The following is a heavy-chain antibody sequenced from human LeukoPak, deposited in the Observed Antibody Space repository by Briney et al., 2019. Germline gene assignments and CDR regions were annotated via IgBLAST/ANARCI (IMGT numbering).Heavy chain of an antibody. CDR3: AHSKLDYDFWSGYSTAYNWFDP. V-gene: IGHV2-5*01. CDR2: IYWNDDK. D-gene: IGHD3-3*01. Sequence: SGPTLVKPTQTLTLTCTFSGFSLSTSGVGVGWIRQPPGKALESLALIYWNDDKRYSPSLKSRLTITKDTSKNQVVLTMTNMDPVDTATYYCAHSKLDYDFWSGYSTAYNWFDPWGQGTLVTVSS. CDR1: GFSLSTSGVG. J-gene: IGHJ5*02.